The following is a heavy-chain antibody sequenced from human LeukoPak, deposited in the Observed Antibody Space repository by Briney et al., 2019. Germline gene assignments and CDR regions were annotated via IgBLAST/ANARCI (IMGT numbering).Heavy chain of an antibody. CDR1: GFTFSSYS. CDR3: AKPLAGSGSHSSVFDY. J-gene: IGHJ4*02. V-gene: IGHV3-21*01. D-gene: IGHD3-10*01. Sequence: GGSLRLSCAASGFTFSSYSMNWVRQAPGKELEWVSSISSSSSYIYYADSVKGRFTISRDNSKNTLYLQMNSLRAEDTAVYYCAKPLAGSGSHSSVFDYWGQGTLVTVSS. CDR2: ISSSSSYI.